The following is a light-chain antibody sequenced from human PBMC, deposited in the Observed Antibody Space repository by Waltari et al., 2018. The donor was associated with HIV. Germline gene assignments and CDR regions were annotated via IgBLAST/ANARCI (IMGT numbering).Light chain of an antibody. J-gene: IGLJ3*02. CDR3: QSYDSSRSGWTV. CDR2: ANT. CDR1: RPNIGAGYD. V-gene: IGLV1-40*01. Sequence: QSVLTPPPSASAAPGQRVTISSTGRRPNIGAGYDVHRYQHLPGTAPNLLIFANTNRPSWVADRFSGSKVGTAASLAITGLLAEDEADYYCQSYDSSRSGWTVFGGGTKLTV.